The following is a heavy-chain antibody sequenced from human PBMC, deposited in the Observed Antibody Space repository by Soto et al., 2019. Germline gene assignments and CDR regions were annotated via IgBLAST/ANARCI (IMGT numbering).Heavy chain of an antibody. CDR2: ITKDGTAT. V-gene: IGHV3-23*01. D-gene: IGHD1-1*01. CDR1: GFTFSDYA. J-gene: IGHJ4*02. Sequence: GGSLRLSCAPSGFTFSDYAMSWVRQAPGKGLEWVSSITKDGTATNYADPVKGRFTISRDNSRNTLYLQMNSLRAEDTALYYCAKDWPGTTTPGHDWWGLGTLVTVSS. CDR3: AKDWPGTTTPGHDW.